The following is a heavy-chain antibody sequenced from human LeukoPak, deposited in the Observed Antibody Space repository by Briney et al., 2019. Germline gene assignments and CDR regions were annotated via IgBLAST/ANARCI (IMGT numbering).Heavy chain of an antibody. CDR1: GFTFSSCA. V-gene: IGHV3-23*01. J-gene: IGHJ3*02. CDR3: AKPGAGAYDLVAFDI. D-gene: IGHD3-16*01. CDR2: ITSSGGTT. Sequence: GGSLRLSCAASGFTFSSCAMDWVRQAPGKGLEWVSTITSSGGTTYYADSVKGRFTVSRDNSQNTLYLQMNSLRADDTAVYYCAKPGAGAYDLVAFDIWGQGTMVTVSS.